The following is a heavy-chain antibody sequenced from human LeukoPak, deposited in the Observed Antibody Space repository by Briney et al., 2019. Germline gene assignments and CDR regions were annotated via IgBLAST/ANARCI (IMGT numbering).Heavy chain of an antibody. CDR2: VYTSGST. J-gene: IGHJ6*03. D-gene: IGHD3-10*01. Sequence: SETLSLTCTVSGGSLGNYYWSWIRQPAGKGLEWIGRVYTSGSTNYNPSLKSRVTMSVDTSKNHFSLRLNSVTAADTAVYYCTRDSSGTVTSYYYYYMDVWGKGTTVTISS. V-gene: IGHV4-4*07. CDR1: GGSLGNYY. CDR3: TRDSSGTVTSYYYYYMDV.